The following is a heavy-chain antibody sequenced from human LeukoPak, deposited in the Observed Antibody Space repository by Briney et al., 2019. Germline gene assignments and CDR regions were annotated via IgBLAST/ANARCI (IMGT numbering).Heavy chain of an antibody. J-gene: IGHJ6*02. CDR3: TKSTDYWYYGMDV. V-gene: IGHV3-23*01. D-gene: IGHD2-8*02. CDR1: GFTFSTFA. CDR2: IGANVGST. Sequence: PGGSLRLSCVASGFTFSTFAMYWLRQAPGKGLEWVSAIGANVGSTSYADSVRGRFTISRDNSRNTLYLQTSSLRTDDTATYYCTKSTDYWYYGMDVWGQGTTVTVSS.